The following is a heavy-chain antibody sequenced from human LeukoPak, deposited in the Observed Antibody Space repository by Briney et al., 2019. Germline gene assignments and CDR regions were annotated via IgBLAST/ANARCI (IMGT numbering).Heavy chain of an antibody. CDR2: IYTSEST. Sequence: PSETLSLTCTVSGGSISSYYWSWIRQPAGKGLEWIGRIYTSESTKYNPSLKSRVTISIDTSKNQFSLKLSSVTAADTAVYYCARSRMDAPNFDSWGQGALVTVSS. D-gene: IGHD2-2*01. V-gene: IGHV4-4*07. CDR3: ARSRMDAPNFDS. CDR1: GGSISSYY. J-gene: IGHJ4*02.